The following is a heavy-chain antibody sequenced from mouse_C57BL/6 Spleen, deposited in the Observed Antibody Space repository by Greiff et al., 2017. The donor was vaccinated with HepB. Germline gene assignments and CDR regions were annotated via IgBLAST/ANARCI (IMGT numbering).Heavy chain of an antibody. D-gene: IGHD2-3*01. CDR1: GFTFTDYY. Sequence: VQLKESGAELVKPGASVKLSCTASGFTFTDYYMHWVKQRTEQGLEWIGRIDPEDGKTKYDPKFQGKATITADTSSNTAYLQLSSLPSEDTAVEYCAWNYGYYADGIDYWGQGTSVTVSA. J-gene: IGHJ4*01. CDR2: IDPEDGKT. V-gene: IGHV14-2*01. CDR3: AWNYGYYADGIDY.